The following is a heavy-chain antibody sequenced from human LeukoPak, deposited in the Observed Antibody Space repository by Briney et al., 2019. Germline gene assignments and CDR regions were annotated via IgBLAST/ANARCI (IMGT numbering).Heavy chain of an antibody. J-gene: IGHJ3*02. Sequence: PGGSLRLSCAASGFTFTNYNMNWVRQAPGKGLEWVSSITSGSRYIYYGDSVKGRFTISRDNAKNSLFLQMDSLRAEDTAVYYCARDFHRYYYDSSGYNAFDIWGQGTMVTVSS. CDR3: ARDFHRYYYDSSGYNAFDI. CDR2: ITSGSRYI. CDR1: GFTFTNYN. D-gene: IGHD3-22*01. V-gene: IGHV3-21*01.